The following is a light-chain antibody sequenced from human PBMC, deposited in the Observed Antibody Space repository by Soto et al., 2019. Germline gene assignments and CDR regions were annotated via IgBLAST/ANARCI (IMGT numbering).Light chain of an antibody. CDR2: GAS. J-gene: IGKJ4*01. CDR3: LQEYSYPLI. CDR1: QGIRND. Sequence: QVTQFPSSLSASVGDRVTITCRPSQGIRNDLGWYQQKPGKAPKLLIYGASNLQTGVPSTFSGCGSGTDFTLTISSLQPEDVGTYYCLQEYSYPLIFGVGTKVDIK. V-gene: IGKV1-6*01.